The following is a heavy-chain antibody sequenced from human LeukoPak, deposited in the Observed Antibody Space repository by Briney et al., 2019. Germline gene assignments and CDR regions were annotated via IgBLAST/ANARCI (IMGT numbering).Heavy chain of an antibody. CDR1: GGSFSGYY. CDR3: ATTTVTAPGNWFDP. CDR2: INHSGST. D-gene: IGHD4-17*01. Sequence: SETLSLTCAVYGGSFSGYYWSWIRQPPGKGLEWIGEINHSGSTNYNPSLKSRVTISVDTSKNQFSLKLSSVTAADTAVYYCATTTVTAPGNWFDPWGQGTLVTVSS. V-gene: IGHV4-34*01. J-gene: IGHJ5*02.